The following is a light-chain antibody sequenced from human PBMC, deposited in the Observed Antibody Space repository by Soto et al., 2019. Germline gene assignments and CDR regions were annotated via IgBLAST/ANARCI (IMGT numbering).Light chain of an antibody. J-gene: IGKJ4*02. CDR2: AAS. V-gene: IGKV1-6*01. Sequence: AIPMTQSPSSLSASVGDRVTITCRASQAIRNDLGWYQQKPGKAPKLLIYAASNLQSGVPSRFSGSGSGTHFTRSISDLQPEYFATYCCLLDYNHLTFRGGTKVEIK. CDR3: LLDYNHLT. CDR1: QAIRND.